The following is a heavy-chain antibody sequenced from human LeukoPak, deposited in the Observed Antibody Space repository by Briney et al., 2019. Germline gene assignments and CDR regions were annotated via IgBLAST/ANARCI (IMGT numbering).Heavy chain of an antibody. CDR1: GFTFSSYG. CDR2: IRYDGSNK. CDR3: AKVKPRYFDWFDENYFDY. D-gene: IGHD3-9*01. V-gene: IGHV3-30*02. Sequence: GGSLRLSCAASGFTFSSYGMHWVRQAPGKRLEWVAFIRYDGSNKYYADSVKGRFTISRDNSKNTLYLQMNSLRAEDTAVYYCAKVKPRYFDWFDENYFDYWGQGTLVTVSS. J-gene: IGHJ4*02.